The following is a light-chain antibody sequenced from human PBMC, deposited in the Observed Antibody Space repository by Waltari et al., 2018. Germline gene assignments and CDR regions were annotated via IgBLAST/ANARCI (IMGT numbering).Light chain of an antibody. CDR2: DAS. Sequence: DTQMTQSPSTLSASVGDRVTITCRASQTISTWLAWYQQKPGEAPKVLIYDASNLESGVPSRFSGSGSGTEFTLTISSLQPDDFATYYCQQYNGYPITFGQGTRLEIK. CDR3: QQYNGYPIT. CDR1: QTISTW. J-gene: IGKJ5*01. V-gene: IGKV1-5*01.